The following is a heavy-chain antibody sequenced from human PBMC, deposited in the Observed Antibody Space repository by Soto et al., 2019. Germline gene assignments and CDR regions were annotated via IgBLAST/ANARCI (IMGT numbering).Heavy chain of an antibody. D-gene: IGHD3-9*01. V-gene: IGHV4-59*01. CDR2: IYYSGST. J-gene: IGHJ3*02. CDR3: ARAKARYFDWLSPPASGAFDI. Sequence: SETLSLTCTVSGGSISSYYWSWIRQPPGKGLEWIGYIYYSGSTNYNPSLKSRVTISVDTSKNQFSLKLSSVTAADTAVYYCARAKARYFDWLSPPASGAFDIWGQGTMVTVSS. CDR1: GGSISSYY.